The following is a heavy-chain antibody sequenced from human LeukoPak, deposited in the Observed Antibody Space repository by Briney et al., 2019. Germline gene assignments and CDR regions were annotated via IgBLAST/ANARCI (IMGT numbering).Heavy chain of an antibody. CDR3: AREAGGQLCLDY. D-gene: IGHD5-18*01. J-gene: IGHJ4*02. V-gene: IGHV1-46*01. CDR2: INPSGGST. Sequence: ASVTVSCTASGYTFTSYYMHWVRQAPGQGLEWMGIINPSGGSTSYAQKFQGRVTMTRDTSTSTVYMELSSLRSEDTAVYYCAREAGGQLCLDYWGQGTLVTVSS. CDR1: GYTFTSYY.